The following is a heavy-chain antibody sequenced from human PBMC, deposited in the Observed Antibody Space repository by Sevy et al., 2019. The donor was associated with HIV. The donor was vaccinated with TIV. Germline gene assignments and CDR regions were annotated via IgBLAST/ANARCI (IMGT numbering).Heavy chain of an antibody. D-gene: IGHD1-1*01. V-gene: IGHV3-30*04. CDR1: GFTFSYYS. CDR2: ISLDGSNK. CDR3: ALERLSSDVAEYFQN. Sequence: GGSLTLSCAASGFTFSYYSMHWVRQAPGKGLEWVATISLDGSNKHYADSVKGRFTISRDNFMSSLFLQMNSLRTEDTAVYYCALERLSSDVAEYFQNWGQGTLVTVSS. J-gene: IGHJ1*01.